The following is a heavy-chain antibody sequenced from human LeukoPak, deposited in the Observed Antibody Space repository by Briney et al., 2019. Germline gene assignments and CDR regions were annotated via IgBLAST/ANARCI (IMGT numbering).Heavy chain of an antibody. J-gene: IGHJ4*02. CDR2: FYSGGSS. V-gene: IGHV3-53*01. Sequence: PGGSLRLSCAASGFTFSSYAMSWVRQAPGKGLEWVSSFYSGGSSYYADSVKGRFIISRGSSTDTLYLQMNSLRVEDTAVYFCARDRGYGYGFFDYWGQGTLVTVSS. D-gene: IGHD5-18*01. CDR3: ARDRGYGYGFFDY. CDR1: GFTFSSYA.